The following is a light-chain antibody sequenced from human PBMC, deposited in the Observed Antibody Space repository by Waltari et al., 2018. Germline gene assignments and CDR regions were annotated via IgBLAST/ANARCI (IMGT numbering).Light chain of an antibody. CDR1: QGISNS. CDR3: QQYYSTPPGT. Sequence: DIQMTQSPSSLSASVGDRVTITCRASQGISNSLAWYQQKPGKAPKLLLYAASRLESGVPSRCSGSGSGTDYTLTISSLQPEDFATYYCQQYYSTPPGTFGQGTKLEIK. J-gene: IGKJ2*02. V-gene: IGKV1-NL1*01. CDR2: AAS.